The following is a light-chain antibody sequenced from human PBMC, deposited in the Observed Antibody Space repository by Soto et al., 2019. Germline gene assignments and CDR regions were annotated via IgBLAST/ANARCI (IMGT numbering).Light chain of an antibody. CDR2: EGS. CDR3: SSYTSSSTLYV. J-gene: IGLJ1*01. V-gene: IGLV2-14*02. Sequence: QSALTQPASVSGSPGQSITISCTGTSSDVGSSNLVSWYQQHPGKAPKLIIYEGSRRPSGVSGRFSGSKSGNTASLTISGLQAEDEADYYCSSYTSSSTLYVFETGTKVTVL. CDR1: SSDVGSSNL.